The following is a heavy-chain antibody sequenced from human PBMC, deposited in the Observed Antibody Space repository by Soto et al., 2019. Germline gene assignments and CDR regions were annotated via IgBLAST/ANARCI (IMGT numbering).Heavy chain of an antibody. CDR2: INPSGGST. CDR3: AREGTTVTTIRWFDP. Sequence: GASVKVSCKASGYTFTSYYMHWVRQAPGQGLEWMGIINPSGGSTSYAQKFQGRVTMTRDTSTSTVYMELSSLRSEDTAVYYCAREGTTVTTIRWFDPWGQGTLVTVSS. J-gene: IGHJ5*02. CDR1: GYTFTSYY. D-gene: IGHD4-17*01. V-gene: IGHV1-46*01.